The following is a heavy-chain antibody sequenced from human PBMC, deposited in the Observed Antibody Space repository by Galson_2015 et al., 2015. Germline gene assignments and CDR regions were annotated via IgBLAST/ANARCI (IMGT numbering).Heavy chain of an antibody. CDR3: ARIRGGSYVDAFDI. J-gene: IGHJ3*02. CDR2: IFSNDEK. V-gene: IGHV2-26*01. D-gene: IGHD1-26*01. CDR1: GFSLSNARMG. Sequence: PALVKPTQTLTLTCTVSGFSLSNARMGVSWIRQPPGEALEWLAHIFSNDEKSYSTSLKSRLTISKDTSKSQVVLTMTNMDPVDTATYYCARIRGGSYVDAFDIWGQGTMVTVSS.